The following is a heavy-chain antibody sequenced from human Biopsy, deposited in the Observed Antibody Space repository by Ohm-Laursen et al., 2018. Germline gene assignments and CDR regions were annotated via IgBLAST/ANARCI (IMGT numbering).Heavy chain of an antibody. D-gene: IGHD3-9*01. CDR3: ATKLTGYFHH. CDR2: NIPILGTG. J-gene: IGHJ1*01. V-gene: IGHV1-69*06. CDR1: GGTFSNYG. Sequence: ASVKVSCKAPGGTFSNYGVNWVRQAPGQGLEWLGGNIPILGTGNYAQKFQDRVTVAADTSTSTATMELRSLRSDDTAVYYCATKLTGYFHHWGQGILVSVSS.